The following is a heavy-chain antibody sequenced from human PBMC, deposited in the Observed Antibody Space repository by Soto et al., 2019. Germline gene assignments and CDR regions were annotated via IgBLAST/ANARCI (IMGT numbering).Heavy chain of an antibody. CDR2: IKSKTNGGTT. D-gene: IGHD1-26*01. Sequence: GGSLRLSCAASGFTFSNAWMGWVRQAPGKGLEWVGRIKSKTNGGTTDYAAPVKGRFTISRDDSKNTLYLQMNSLKTEDTAVYYCTTDDRWELTPFDYWGQGTLVTVSS. CDR1: GFTFSNAW. J-gene: IGHJ4*02. CDR3: TTDDRWELTPFDY. V-gene: IGHV3-15*01.